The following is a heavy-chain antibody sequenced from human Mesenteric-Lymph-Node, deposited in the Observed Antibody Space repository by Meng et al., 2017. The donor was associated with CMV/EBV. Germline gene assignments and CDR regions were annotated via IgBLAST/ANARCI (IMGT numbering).Heavy chain of an antibody. CDR2: INHSGGT. CDR3: ARGPLFGSTTSCADY. V-gene: IGHV4-34*01. CDR1: GGSFSGYY. Sequence: SETLSLTCAVYGGSFSGYYWSWIRQPPGKGLEWIGEINHSGGTNYNPSLKSRVTISVDTSKNQFSLRLTSVTAADTAVYYCARGPLFGSTTSCADYWGQGTLVTVSS. J-gene: IGHJ4*02. D-gene: IGHD2-2*01.